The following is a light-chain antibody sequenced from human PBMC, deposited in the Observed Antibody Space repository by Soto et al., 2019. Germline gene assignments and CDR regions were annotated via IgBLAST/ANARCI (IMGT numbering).Light chain of an antibody. J-gene: IGKJ1*01. CDR3: QQRGNWPPTWT. Sequence: EIVLTQSPATLSLSPGERATLSCRASQSVGSYLAWYQHKPGQPPRLLIYDASNRATGIPARFSGSGSGTDFTLTISSLEPEDFAVYYCQQRGNWPPTWTFGQGTKVEIK. CDR2: DAS. V-gene: IGKV3-11*01. CDR1: QSVGSY.